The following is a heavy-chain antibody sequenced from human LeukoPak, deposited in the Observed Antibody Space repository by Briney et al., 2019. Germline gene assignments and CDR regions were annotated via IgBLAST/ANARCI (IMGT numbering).Heavy chain of an antibody. CDR3: ATLFDSSGSNWFYP. V-gene: IGHV6-1*01. Sequence: SQTLSLTCALSGDTVSSNSAAWNWIRQSPSRGLEWLERTYYRSKYYNDYAVSVKTRITINPQTSKNMFSLKLSSVTTPHPTMYFCATLFDSSGSNWFYPCGQGSLVTVSA. CDR1: GDTVSSNSAA. J-gene: IGHJ5*02. CDR2: TYYRSKYYN. D-gene: IGHD3-22*01.